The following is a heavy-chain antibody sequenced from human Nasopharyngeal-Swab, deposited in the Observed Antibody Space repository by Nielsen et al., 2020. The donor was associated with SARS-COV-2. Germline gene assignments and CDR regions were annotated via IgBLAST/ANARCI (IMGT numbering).Heavy chain of an antibody. Sequence: GESLKISCAASGFTFSNFAMSWVRQAPGKGLEWVSAISGSGGSTYYADSVKGRFTISRDNSKNTLYLQMNSLRAEDTAVYYCAKDPYYDFWSGYYFDYWGQGTLVTVSS. D-gene: IGHD3-3*01. V-gene: IGHV3-23*01. J-gene: IGHJ4*02. CDR1: GFTFSNFA. CDR2: ISGSGGST. CDR3: AKDPYYDFWSGYYFDY.